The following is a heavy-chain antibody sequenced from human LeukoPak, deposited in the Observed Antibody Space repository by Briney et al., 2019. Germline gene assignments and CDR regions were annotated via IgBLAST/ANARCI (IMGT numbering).Heavy chain of an antibody. CDR2: INHSGST. J-gene: IGHJ3*02. Sequence: PSQTLSLTCTVSGGSISSGSYYWSWIRQPPGKGLEWIGEINHSGSTNYNPSLKSRVTISVDTSKNQFSLKLSSVTAADTAVYYCARDRAWVIRAFDIWGQGTMVTVSS. V-gene: IGHV4-39*07. CDR3: ARDRAWVIRAFDI. CDR1: GGSISSGSYY. D-gene: IGHD2-21*01.